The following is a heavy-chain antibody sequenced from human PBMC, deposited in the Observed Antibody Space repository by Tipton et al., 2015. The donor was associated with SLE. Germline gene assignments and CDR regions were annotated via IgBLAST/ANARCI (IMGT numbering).Heavy chain of an antibody. CDR1: GASVSSNNYD. Sequence: TLSLTCNVSGASVSSNNYDWGWIRQPPGKGLEWIGSVYITGNTYYNPSLKSRVTISVDTLKNQISLKLTSVTAADTALYYCARGTTWFDPWGQGTLVTVSS. CDR3: ARGTTWFDP. CDR2: VYITGNT. V-gene: IGHV4-39*07. D-gene: IGHD1-1*01. J-gene: IGHJ5*02.